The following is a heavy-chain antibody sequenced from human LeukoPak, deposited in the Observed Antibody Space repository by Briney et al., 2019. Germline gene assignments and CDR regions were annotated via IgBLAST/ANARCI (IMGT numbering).Heavy chain of an antibody. CDR3: ARDRVPRRGYYYYGMDV. J-gene: IGHJ6*02. Sequence: GGSLRLSCAASGFTFSSYWMHWVRQAPGKGPVWVSRINSDGSSTSYADSVKGRFTISRDNAKNTLYLQMNSLRAEDTAVYYCARDRVPRRGYYYYGMDVWGQGTTVTVSS. CDR2: INSDGSST. D-gene: IGHD3-10*01. V-gene: IGHV3-74*01. CDR1: GFTFSSYW.